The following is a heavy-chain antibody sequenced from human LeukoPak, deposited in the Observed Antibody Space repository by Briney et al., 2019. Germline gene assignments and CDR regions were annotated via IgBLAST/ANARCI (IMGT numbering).Heavy chain of an antibody. Sequence: PGGSLRLSCAASGFTFSSYAMSWVRQAPGKGLEWVSAISGSGGSTYYADSVKGRFTISRDNSKNTLYLQMNSLRAEDTAVYYCAKEGFTIFGVVIISGMDVLGQGTTVTVPS. J-gene: IGHJ6*02. CDR1: GFTFSSYA. CDR3: AKEGFTIFGVVIISGMDV. V-gene: IGHV3-23*01. CDR2: ISGSGGST. D-gene: IGHD3-3*01.